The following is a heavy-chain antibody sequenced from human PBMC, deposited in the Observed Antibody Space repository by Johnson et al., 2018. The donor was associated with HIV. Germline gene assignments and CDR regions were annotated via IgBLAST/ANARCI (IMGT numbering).Heavy chain of an antibody. J-gene: IGHJ3*02. CDR3: ARGGRWCWRGNDAFDI. Sequence: QVQLVESGGGVVRPGGSLRLSCVASGFIFSDYYMSWIRQAPGKGLEWVSYISFSDSTIYSADSVQGRFTISRDNAKNSLYLQMNSLRAEDTAVYYCARGGRWCWRGNDAFDIWGQGTMVTVSS. CDR1: GFIFSDYY. D-gene: IGHD3-3*01. CDR2: ISFSDSTI. V-gene: IGHV3-11*04.